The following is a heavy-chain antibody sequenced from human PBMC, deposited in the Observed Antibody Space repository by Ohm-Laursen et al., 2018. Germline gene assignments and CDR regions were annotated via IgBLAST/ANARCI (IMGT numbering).Heavy chain of an antibody. CDR3: ARFRTNADLDY. V-gene: IGHV3-48*04. Sequence: GSLRLSCTASGFTFSSYSMNWVRQAPGKGLEWVSYISSSGSTIYYADSVKGRFTISRDNAKNSLYLQMNSLRAEDTAVYYCARFRTNADLDYWGQGTLVTVSS. D-gene: IGHD2-8*01. CDR1: GFTFSSYS. CDR2: ISSSGSTI. J-gene: IGHJ4*02.